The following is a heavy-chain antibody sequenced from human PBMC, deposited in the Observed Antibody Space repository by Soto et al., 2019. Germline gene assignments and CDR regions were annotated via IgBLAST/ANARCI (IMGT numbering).Heavy chain of an antibody. CDR2: IWSDGNIP. Sequence: GGSLRLSCAASGFTFTSYGFHWVRQAPGKGLEWVTAIWSDGNIPQFADSVKGRFTGSRDNSKNTVYLQMDSLRAEDTAVYYCARARGHLDRDWFDPWGQGPLVTV. J-gene: IGHJ5*02. V-gene: IGHV3-33*01. D-gene: IGHD5-12*01. CDR3: ARARGHLDRDWFDP. CDR1: GFTFTSYG.